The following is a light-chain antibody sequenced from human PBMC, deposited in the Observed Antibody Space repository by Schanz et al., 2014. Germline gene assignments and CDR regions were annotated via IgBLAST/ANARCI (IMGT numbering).Light chain of an antibody. J-gene: IGLJ2*01. CDR3: AAWDDSLNGVV. CDR1: SSDVGAYND. Sequence: QSALTQPPSASGSPGQSVTISCTGTSSDVGAYNDVSWYQQHPGKAPKLMIYDVNKRPSGVPDRFSGSKSGNTASLTVSGLQAEDEADYYCAAWDDSLNGVVFGGGTKLTV. V-gene: IGLV2-8*01. CDR2: DVN.